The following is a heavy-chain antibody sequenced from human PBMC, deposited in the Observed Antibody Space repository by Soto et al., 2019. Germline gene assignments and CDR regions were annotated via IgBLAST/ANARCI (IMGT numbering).Heavy chain of an antibody. D-gene: IGHD2-2*01. V-gene: IGHV3-30-3*01. J-gene: IGHJ3*02. CDR3: ASDYCSSTSCPSGHGFDI. CDR1: GFTFSSYA. CDR2: VLFDGSNK. Sequence: GESLKISCAASGFTFSSYAIHWVRQAPGKGLEWVAVVLFDGSNKYYADSVKGRFTISRDNSKNTLDLQMNSLTAEDTAVYYCASDYCSSTSCPSGHGFDIWGQGTIVTVSS.